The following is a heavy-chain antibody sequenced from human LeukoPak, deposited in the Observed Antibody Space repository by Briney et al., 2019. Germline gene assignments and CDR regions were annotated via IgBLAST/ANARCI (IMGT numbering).Heavy chain of an antibody. CDR1: GFIFSHYG. D-gene: IGHD3-10*01. CDR3: AKLSVWDGSGNYDY. CDR2: ISGSGGST. V-gene: IGHV3-23*01. Sequence: PGGSLRLPCAASGFIFSHYGMNWVRQAPGKGLEWVSAISGSGGSTYYADSVKGRFTISRDNSKNTLYLQMNSLRAEDTAVYYCAKLSVWDGSGNYDYWGQGTLVTVSS. J-gene: IGHJ4*02.